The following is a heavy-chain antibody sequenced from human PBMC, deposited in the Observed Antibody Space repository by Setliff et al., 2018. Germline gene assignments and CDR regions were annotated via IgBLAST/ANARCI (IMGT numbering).Heavy chain of an antibody. CDR3: VRELRVIVGVGIQGVFDI. Sequence: GGSLRLSCAASGFTFSSYGMHWVRQAPGKGLEWVALIRYDGNVKYHADSVKDRFAISRDNAKKSLYLQMDSLRAEDTAVYYCVRELRVIVGVGIQGVFDIWGQGTMVTVSS. J-gene: IGHJ3*02. CDR2: IRYDGNVK. CDR1: GFTFSSYG. V-gene: IGHV3-30*02. D-gene: IGHD3-22*01.